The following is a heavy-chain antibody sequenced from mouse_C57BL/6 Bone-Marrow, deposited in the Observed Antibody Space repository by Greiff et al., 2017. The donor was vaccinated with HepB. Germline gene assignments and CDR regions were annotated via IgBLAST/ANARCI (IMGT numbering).Heavy chain of an antibody. J-gene: IGHJ3*01. CDR3: SRLAVTFFYYYGPCFAY. V-gene: IGHV1-62-2*01. CDR1: GYTFTEYT. CDR2: FYPGSGSR. Sequence: QVQLQQSGAELVKPGASVKLSCKASGYTFTEYTIHWVKQRSGQGLEWIGWFYPGSGSRKYNKKFKDKATLTAEKSSITVYMELSRLTSEDSAVSFFSRLAVTFFYYYGPCFAYWGQGTLLTVSA. D-gene: IGHD1-1*01.